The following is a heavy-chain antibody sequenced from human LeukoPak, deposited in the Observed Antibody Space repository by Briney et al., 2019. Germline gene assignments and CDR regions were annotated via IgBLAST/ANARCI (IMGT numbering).Heavy chain of an antibody. Sequence: PSETLSLTCSVSGGSISSSSYYWGWTRRPPGKGLEWIGSIYYSGNTYNNPSLKSRVTISVDTSKNQLSLKLTSVTAADTAVYYCARGVVVVAAAYSYYAMDVWGQGTTVTVSS. CDR1: GGSISSSSYY. CDR2: IYYSGNT. V-gene: IGHV4-39*01. J-gene: IGHJ6*02. D-gene: IGHD2-15*01. CDR3: ARGVVVVAAAYSYYAMDV.